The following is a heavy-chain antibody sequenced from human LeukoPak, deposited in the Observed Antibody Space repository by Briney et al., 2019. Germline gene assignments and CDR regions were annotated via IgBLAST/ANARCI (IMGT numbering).Heavy chain of an antibody. V-gene: IGHV4-59*08. J-gene: IGHJ5*02. CDR1: GGSISSYY. CDR2: IYYSGST. CDR3: ARRRGSYPNWFDP. Sequence: SETLSLTCTVSGGSISSYYWSWIRQPPGKGLEWIGHIYYSGSTNYNPSLKSRVTISVDTSKNQFSLKLSSVTAADTAVYYCARRRGSYPNWFDPWGQGTLVTVSS. D-gene: IGHD1-26*01.